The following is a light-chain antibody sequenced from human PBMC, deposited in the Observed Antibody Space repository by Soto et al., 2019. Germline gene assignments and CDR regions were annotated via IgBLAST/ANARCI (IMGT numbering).Light chain of an antibody. CDR2: GAS. CDR1: QSVNSNY. CDR3: QQYDSTPPT. V-gene: IGKV3-20*01. Sequence: EIVLTQSPGTLSLSPGERATLSCRASQSVNSNYLAWYQRKPGQAPRLLIYGASNRATDIPYRFSASGSGTDFTLTITRLEAEALAVYYCQQYDSTPPTFGQGTKVE. J-gene: IGKJ1*01.